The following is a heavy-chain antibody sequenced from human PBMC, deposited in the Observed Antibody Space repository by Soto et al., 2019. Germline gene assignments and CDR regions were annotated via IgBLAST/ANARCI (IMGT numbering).Heavy chain of an antibody. CDR1: GFTFGDYA. D-gene: IGHD6-19*01. CDR2: IRSKAYGGTT. V-gene: IGHV3-49*03. J-gene: IGHJ4*02. CDR3: TRVGGSSGWYLVGDY. Sequence: GGSLRLSCTASGFTFGDYAMSWFRQAPGKGLEWVGFIRSKAYGGTTEYAASVKGRFTISRDDSKSIAYLQMNSLKTEDTAVYYCTRVGGSSGWYLVGDYWGQGTLVTVSS.